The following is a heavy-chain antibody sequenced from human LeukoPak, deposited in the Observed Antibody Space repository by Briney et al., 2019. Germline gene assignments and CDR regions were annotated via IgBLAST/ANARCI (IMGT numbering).Heavy chain of an antibody. CDR2: IKSKTDGGTT. J-gene: IGHJ4*02. D-gene: IGHD5-18*01. Sequence: GGSLRLSCAASGFTFSNTWMSWVRQAPGKGLEWVGRIKSKTDGGTTDYAAPVKGRFTISRDNSKNTLYLQMNSLRAEDTAVYYCAKIGTGYSYGYYYFDYWGQGTLVTVSS. V-gene: IGHV3-15*01. CDR3: AKIGTGYSYGYYYFDY. CDR1: GFTFSNTW.